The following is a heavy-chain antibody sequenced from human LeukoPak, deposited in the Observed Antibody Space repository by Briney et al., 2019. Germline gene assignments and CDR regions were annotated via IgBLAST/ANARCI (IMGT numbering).Heavy chain of an antibody. V-gene: IGHV3-21*01. CDR2: ISSSSSYI. Sequence: GGSLRLSCAASGFTFSSYSMNWVRQAPGKGLEWVSSISSSSSYIYYADSVKGRFTISRDNAKNSLYLQMNSLRAEDTAVYYCARDLVGATDDKRFDYWGPGTLVTVSS. D-gene: IGHD1-26*01. J-gene: IGHJ4*02. CDR1: GFTFSSYS. CDR3: ARDLVGATDDKRFDY.